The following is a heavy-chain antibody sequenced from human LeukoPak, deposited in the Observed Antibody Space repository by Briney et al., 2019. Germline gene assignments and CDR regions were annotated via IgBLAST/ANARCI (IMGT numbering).Heavy chain of an antibody. D-gene: IGHD6-19*01. Sequence: PSETLCLTCAVYGGSFSGYYWSWIRQPPGKGLEWIGEINHSGSTNYNPSLKSRVTISVDTSKNQFSLKLSSVTAADTAVYYCARKEQWLPHDAFDIWGQGTMVTVSS. V-gene: IGHV4-34*01. CDR2: INHSGST. CDR3: ARKEQWLPHDAFDI. CDR1: GGSFSGYY. J-gene: IGHJ3*02.